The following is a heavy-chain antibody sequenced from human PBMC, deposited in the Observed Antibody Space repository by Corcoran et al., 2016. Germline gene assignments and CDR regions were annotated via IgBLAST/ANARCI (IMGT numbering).Heavy chain of an antibody. CDR3: AKFIGPYSISFGGMDV. V-gene: IGHV3-43*01. Sequence: EVQLVESGGVVVQPGGSLRLSCAASGFTFDDYTMHWVRQAPGKGLEWVSLIRWDGGSTYYADSVKGRFTISRDNSKNALYLQMNSLRTEDTAFYYCAKFIGPYSISFGGMDVWGQGTTVTVSS. D-gene: IGHD6-6*01. CDR1: GFTFDDYT. CDR2: IRWDGGST. J-gene: IGHJ6*02.